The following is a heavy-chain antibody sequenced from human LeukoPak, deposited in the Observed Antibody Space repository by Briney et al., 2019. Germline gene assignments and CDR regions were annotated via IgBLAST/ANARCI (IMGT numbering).Heavy chain of an antibody. D-gene: IGHD3-10*01. CDR2: IYYSGST. V-gene: IGHV4-31*03. J-gene: IGHJ6*02. CDR3: ARESITMVRGGDYYYGMDV. CDR1: GGSISSGGYY. Sequence: SETRSLTCTVSGGSISSGGYYWSWIRQHPGKGLEWIGYIYYSGSTYYNPSLKSRVTISVDTSKNQFSLKLSSVTAADTAVYYCARESITMVRGGDYYYGMDVWGQGTTVTVSS.